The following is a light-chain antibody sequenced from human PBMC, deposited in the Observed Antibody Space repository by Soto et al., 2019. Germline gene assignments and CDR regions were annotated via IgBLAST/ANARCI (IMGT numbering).Light chain of an antibody. Sequence: QSALTQPASVSGSPGQSITISRTGTSSDVGGYNYVSWYQQHPGKAPKLMIYDVSNRPSGVSNRFSGSKSGNTASLTISGLQAEDEADYYCSSYTSSSTPQYVFGTGTKLTVL. V-gene: IGLV2-14*01. CDR1: SSDVGGYNY. J-gene: IGLJ1*01. CDR3: SSYTSSSTPQYV. CDR2: DVS.